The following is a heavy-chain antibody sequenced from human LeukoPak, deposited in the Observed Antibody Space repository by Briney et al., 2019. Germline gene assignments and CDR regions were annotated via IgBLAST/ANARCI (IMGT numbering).Heavy chain of an antibody. V-gene: IGHV4-59*01. CDR1: GGSISCYY. CDR3: AREGAAAASFDY. Sequence: MASETLSLTCTVSGGSISCYYWSWIRQPPGKGLEWIGYIYYSGSTNYNPSLKSRVTISVDTSKKPFSLKLSSVTAADTAVYYCAREGAAAASFDYWGQGTLVTVSS. D-gene: IGHD6-13*01. CDR2: IYYSGST. J-gene: IGHJ4*02.